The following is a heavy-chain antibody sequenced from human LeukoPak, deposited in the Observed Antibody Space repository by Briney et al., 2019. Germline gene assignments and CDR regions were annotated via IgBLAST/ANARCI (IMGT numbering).Heavy chain of an antibody. CDR3: ASQSLHPNYYYYMDV. CDR2: IFYSGTT. Sequence: PSQTLSLTCTVSGGSISSGDYYWSWIRQHFGKGLEWIGYIFYSGTTYYNPSLKSRVTISVDTSKNQFSLKLSSVTAADTAVYYCASQSLHPNYYYYMDVWGKGTTVTVSS. V-gene: IGHV4-30-4*08. CDR1: GGSISSGDYY. D-gene: IGHD3-16*02. J-gene: IGHJ6*03.